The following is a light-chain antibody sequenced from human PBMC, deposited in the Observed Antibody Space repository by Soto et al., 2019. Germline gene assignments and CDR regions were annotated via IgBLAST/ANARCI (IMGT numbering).Light chain of an antibody. Sequence: DIQMTQSPSSLSASVGDRVTITCRASESISRHLNWYQQKPGKAPNLLIYAASTLQNGVTSSFSGSGSGTEFTLTISSLQPEAFATYYCQQSYSTLSISFGQGTRLEIK. CDR2: AAS. CDR1: ESISRH. CDR3: QQSYSTLSIS. V-gene: IGKV1-39*01. J-gene: IGKJ5*01.